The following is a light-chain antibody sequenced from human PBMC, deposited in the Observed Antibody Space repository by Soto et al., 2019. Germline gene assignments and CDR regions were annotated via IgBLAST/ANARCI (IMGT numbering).Light chain of an antibody. V-gene: IGKV3-11*01. Sequence: EIVLTQSPATLSLSPGERATLSCRASQSVSSYLAWYQQKPGQAPRLLIYDASNRATGIPAGFSGSGSGTDFTLTISILEPEDFAVYYCQRRSNWPQAITCGQGTRLEIK. CDR1: QSVSSY. CDR3: QRRSNWPQAIT. CDR2: DAS. J-gene: IGKJ5*01.